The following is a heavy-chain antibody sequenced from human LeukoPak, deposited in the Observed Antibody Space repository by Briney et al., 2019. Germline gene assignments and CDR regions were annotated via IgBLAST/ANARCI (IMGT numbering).Heavy chain of an antibody. V-gene: IGHV4-59*08. D-gene: IGHD1-1*01. CDR1: GGSISSFY. J-gene: IGHJ5*02. CDR2: IYYSGST. CDR3: ARHGTSGTNLNWFDP. Sequence: SETLSLTCTVSGGSISSFYWSWIRQPPGKGLEWIGYIYYSGSTNYNPSLKSRVTISVDTSKNQFTLKLSSVTAADTAVYFCARHGTSGTNLNWFDPWGQGTLVTVSS.